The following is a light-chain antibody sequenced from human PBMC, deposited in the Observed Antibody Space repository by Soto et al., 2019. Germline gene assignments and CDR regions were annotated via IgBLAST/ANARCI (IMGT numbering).Light chain of an antibody. J-gene: IGKJ1*01. CDR2: GAS. CDR3: QHYGSSRT. V-gene: IGKV3-20*01. Sequence: EVVLTQSTGTLSLCPGERATLSCRASQSVSSSYLAWYQQNPGQAPRLLIYGASSRATGIPDRFSGSGSGPDFTLTISRLEPEDFAVYFCQHYGSSRTFGQGTKVDIK. CDR1: QSVSSSY.